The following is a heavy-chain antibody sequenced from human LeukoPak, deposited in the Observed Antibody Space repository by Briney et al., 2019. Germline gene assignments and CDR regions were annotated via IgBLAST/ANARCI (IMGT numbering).Heavy chain of an antibody. CDR3: ARSRSGYYP. D-gene: IGHD3-22*01. CDR2: IYYSGST. V-gene: IGHV4-59*01. J-gene: IGHJ5*02. CDR1: GGSISSYY. Sequence: SETLSLTCTVSGGSISSYYWSWIRQPPGKGLEWIGYIYYSGSTNYNPSLESRVTISVDTSKNQFSLKLSSVTAADTAVYYCARSRSGYYPWGQGTLVTVSS.